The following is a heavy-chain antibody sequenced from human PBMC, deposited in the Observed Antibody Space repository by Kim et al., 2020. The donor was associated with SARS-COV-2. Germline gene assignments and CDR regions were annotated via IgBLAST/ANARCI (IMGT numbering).Heavy chain of an antibody. CDR2: INSDGTSI. V-gene: IGHV3-11*01. CDR3: VREPAS. J-gene: IGHJ5*02. CDR1: GFTFSDYY. Sequence: GGSLRLSCAASGFTFSDYYMSWIRQAPGKGLEWVAYINSDGTSIKYADSVNGRFAISRDNGKQSLSLQMSSLTPDDTAVYYCVREPASWGQGTLVTVS.